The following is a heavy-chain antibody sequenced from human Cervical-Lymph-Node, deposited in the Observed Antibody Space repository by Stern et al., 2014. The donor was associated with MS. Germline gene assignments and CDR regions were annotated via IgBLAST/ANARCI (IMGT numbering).Heavy chain of an antibody. Sequence: VQLVESGAEVKQPGSSMKVSCKASGGTFRSIEISWVRQAPGQGLEWLVGISPLFGTTNYAQQVQGRVTIVADESTNTVNMELSRLRSEDTAVYYCVRDQGGIAASWGQGTLVTVSS. D-gene: IGHD6-13*01. CDR1: GGTFRSIE. CDR3: VRDQGGIAAS. CDR2: ISPLFGTT. V-gene: IGHV1-69*01. J-gene: IGHJ4*02.